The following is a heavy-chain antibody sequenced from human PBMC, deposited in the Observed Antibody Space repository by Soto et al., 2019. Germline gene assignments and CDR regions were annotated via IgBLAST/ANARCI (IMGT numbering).Heavy chain of an antibody. CDR3: ARATYDSSTYYLDY. CDR1: GASISGGDYY. Sequence: QVQLQESGPGLVKPSQTLSLTCTVSGASISGGDYYWTWIRQPPGKGLEWIGSIYYTGNTYSNPSLESRLSISVDPCNNQFALRLTSVTAPDTAIYYCARATYDSSTYYLDYWGQGTLVTVSS. J-gene: IGHJ4*02. D-gene: IGHD3-22*01. V-gene: IGHV4-30-4*01. CDR2: IYYTGNT.